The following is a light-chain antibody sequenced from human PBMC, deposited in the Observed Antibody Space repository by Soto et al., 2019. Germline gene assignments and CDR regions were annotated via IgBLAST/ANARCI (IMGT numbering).Light chain of an antibody. CDR3: SSYAGSNKDV. Sequence: QSALTQPPSASGSPGQSVTISCTGTSSDVGAYNYVSWYQQHPGKAPKLMIHEVSERPSGVPDRFSGSKSGHTASLTVSGLQAEDEADYYCSSYAGSNKDVFGTGTKLTVL. V-gene: IGLV2-8*01. J-gene: IGLJ1*01. CDR1: SSDVGAYNY. CDR2: EVS.